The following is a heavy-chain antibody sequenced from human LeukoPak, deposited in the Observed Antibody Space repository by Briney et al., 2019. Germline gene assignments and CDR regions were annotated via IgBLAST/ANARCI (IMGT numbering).Heavy chain of an antibody. V-gene: IGHV4-61*02. CDR2: IYTSGST. J-gene: IGHJ6*03. Sequence: ASETLSLTCTVSGGSISSGSYYWSWIRQPAGKGLEWIGRIYTSGSTNYNPSLKSRVTISVDKSKNQFSLNLSSMTAADTAVYYCARLIRNSVTTKDYFYMDVWGNGTTVTVSS. CDR1: GGSISSGSYY. D-gene: IGHD4-17*01. CDR3: ARLIRNSVTTKDYFYMDV.